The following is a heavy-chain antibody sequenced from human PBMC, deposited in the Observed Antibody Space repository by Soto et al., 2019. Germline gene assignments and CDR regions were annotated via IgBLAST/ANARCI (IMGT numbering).Heavy chain of an antibody. CDR2: IRDDSSIK. V-gene: IGHV3-48*02. CDR3: ARARGRNWFDT. J-gene: IGHJ5*02. D-gene: IGHD1-26*01. Sequence: GGSLRLSCAASGFSLSIYGMNWVRRAPGKGLEWVAYIRDDSSIKYYADSVTGRFTVSRDNGKDSLYLQMNSLRDEDTAVYYCARARGRNWFDTWGQGTLVTVSS. CDR1: GFSLSIYG.